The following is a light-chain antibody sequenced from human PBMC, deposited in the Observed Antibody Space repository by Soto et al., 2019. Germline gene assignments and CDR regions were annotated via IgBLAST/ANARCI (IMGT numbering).Light chain of an antibody. V-gene: IGKV1-12*01. CDR3: QQYGSSWT. CDR1: RGISRW. CDR2: AAS. Sequence: DIQMTQSPSSVSASIGDRVTITCRASRGISRWLAWYQQKPGKAPKLLIYAASSLQSGVPSRFSGSGSGTDFTLTISSLQPEDFAVYYCQQYGSSWTFGQGTKVEIK. J-gene: IGKJ1*01.